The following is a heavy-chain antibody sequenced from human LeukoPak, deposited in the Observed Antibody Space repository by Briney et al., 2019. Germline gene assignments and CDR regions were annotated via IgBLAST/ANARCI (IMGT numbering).Heavy chain of an antibody. D-gene: IGHD5-12*01. CDR2: ISGSGGST. J-gene: IGHJ3*02. V-gene: IGHV3-23*01. Sequence: GGSLRLSCAASGFTFSSYAMSWVRQAPGKGLEWVSAISGSGGSTYYADSVKGRSTISRDNSKNTLYLQMNSLRAEDTAVYYCAKVIIVATIRDAFDIWGQGTMVTVSS. CDR1: GFTFSSYA. CDR3: AKVIIVATIRDAFDI.